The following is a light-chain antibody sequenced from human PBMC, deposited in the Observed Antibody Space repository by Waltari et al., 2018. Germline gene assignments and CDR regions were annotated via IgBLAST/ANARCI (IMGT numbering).Light chain of an antibody. V-gene: IGLV2-23*02. Sequence: QSALTQPASVSGSPGQSITISCPGTTRDVGGYNYVSWYQQHPGKAPKFVIYDVNKRPSGASDPCSGSSSGNTASMTISGLQAEDEADYYCSSYAGSSTVFGGVTKLTVL. CDR3: SSYAGSSTV. J-gene: IGLJ2*01. CDR2: DVN. CDR1: TRDVGGYNY.